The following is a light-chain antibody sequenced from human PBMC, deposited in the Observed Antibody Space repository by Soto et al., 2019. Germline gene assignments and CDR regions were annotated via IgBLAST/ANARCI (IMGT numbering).Light chain of an antibody. CDR3: QKHETSPQT. Sequence: EIVLTQSPGTLSLSPGERATFSCRASQFITTIFVAWYQQKLGQAPRLFIYAASTRATGVPDRFSGSGSGTDFTLTISRVEPEDFAVYYCQKHETSPQTFGPGSRLEIK. V-gene: IGKV3-20*01. CDR1: QFITTIF. CDR2: AAS. J-gene: IGKJ2*01.